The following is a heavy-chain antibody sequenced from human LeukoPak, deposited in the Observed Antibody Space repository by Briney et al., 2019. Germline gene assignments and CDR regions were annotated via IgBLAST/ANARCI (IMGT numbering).Heavy chain of an antibody. CDR1: GGSISSYY. Sequence: SETLSLTCTVSGGSISSYYWSWIRQPPGEGLEWIGYIYYSGSTNYNPSLKSRVTISVDTSKNHFSLKLSSVTAADTAVYYCARHPTLFRGVITYHFDYWGQGTLVTVSS. D-gene: IGHD3-10*01. J-gene: IGHJ4*02. CDR3: ARHPTLFRGVITYHFDY. CDR2: IYYSGST. V-gene: IGHV4-59*08.